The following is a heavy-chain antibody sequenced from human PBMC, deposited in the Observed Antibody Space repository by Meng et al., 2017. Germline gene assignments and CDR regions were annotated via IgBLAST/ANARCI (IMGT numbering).Heavy chain of an antibody. D-gene: IGHD6-13*01. V-gene: IGHV1-18*01. CDR2: ISAYNGNT. J-gene: IGHJ6*02. Sequence: ASVKVSCKASGYIFTTYGITWVRQAPGQGLEWMGWISAYNGNTKYAQKIQGRVTMTTDTSTSTAYMELRSLISDDTAVYYCARDRDSSSRYYYYYGMDVWGQGTTVTVSS. CDR3: ARDRDSSSRYYYYYGMDV. CDR1: GYIFTTYG.